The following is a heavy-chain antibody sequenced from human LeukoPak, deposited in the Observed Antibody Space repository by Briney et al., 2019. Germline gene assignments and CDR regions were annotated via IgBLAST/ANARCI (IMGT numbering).Heavy chain of an antibody. J-gene: IGHJ3*02. CDR1: GYTFTGYY. V-gene: IGHV1-2*02. CDR3: ARDHMTTVTTDDAFDI. D-gene: IGHD4-17*01. Sequence: ASVKVSCKASGYTFTGYYMHWVRQAPGQGLEWMGWINPNSGGTNYAQKFQGRVTMTRGTSISTAYMELSRLRSDDTAVYYCARDHMTTVTTDDAFDIWGQGTMVTVSS. CDR2: INPNSGGT.